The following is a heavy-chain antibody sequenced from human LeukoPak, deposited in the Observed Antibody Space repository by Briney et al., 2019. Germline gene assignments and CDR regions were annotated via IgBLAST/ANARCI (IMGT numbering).Heavy chain of an antibody. V-gene: IGHV3-48*02. J-gene: IGHJ4*02. D-gene: IGHD3-16*01. CDR3: ARDQDYALDY. CDR2: ITSSSSTI. Sequence: GGSLRLSCAASGFTFSSYSMNWVRQAPGRGLEWLSYITSSSSTIYYADSVKGRFTISRDNAKNSLYLQMNSLSDEDTAVYYCARDQDYALDYWGQGTLVTVSS. CDR1: GFTFSSYS.